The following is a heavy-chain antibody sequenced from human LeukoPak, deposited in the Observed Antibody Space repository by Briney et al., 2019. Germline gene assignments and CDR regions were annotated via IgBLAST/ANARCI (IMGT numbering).Heavy chain of an antibody. Sequence: ASVKVPCKASGGTFSSYAISWVRQAPGQGLEWMGRIIPILDIANYAQKFQGRVTITADKSTSTAYMELSSLRSEDTAVYYCARDKNYCSGGSCYSVRFDYWGQGTLVTVSS. J-gene: IGHJ4*02. V-gene: IGHV1-69*04. D-gene: IGHD2-15*01. CDR2: IIPILDIA. CDR3: ARDKNYCSGGSCYSVRFDY. CDR1: GGTFSSYA.